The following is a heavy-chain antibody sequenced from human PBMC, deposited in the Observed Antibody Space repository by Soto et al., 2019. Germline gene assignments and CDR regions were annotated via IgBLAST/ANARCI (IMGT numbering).Heavy chain of an antibody. CDR2: ISSDGSNR. J-gene: IGHJ6*02. V-gene: IGHV3-30-3*01. D-gene: IGHD2-2*01. CDR3: ARDRCSGTTCYVVRGMGV. Sequence: QVQLVESGGGVVQPGRSPRLSCAASGFTFINYDMYWVRQAPGRGLEWVAVISSDGSNRYYADSVKGRFTISRDNSKNRLYLQVNSVRIEDTAVDYCARDRCSGTTCYVVRGMGVWGQGTTVTVSS. CDR1: GFTFINYD.